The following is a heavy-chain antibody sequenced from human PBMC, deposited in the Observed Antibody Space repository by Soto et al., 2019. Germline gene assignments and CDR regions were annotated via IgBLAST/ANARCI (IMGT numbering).Heavy chain of an antibody. CDR1: EFTLSGHF. Sequence: EVHLLESGGGLAQPGGSRRLSCAASEFTLSGHFMSWVRQPPGKGLEWVSIMFRGGSTDYADAVKGRFIISRDNSKNILYLQMNNLRAEGAATYYCAKIGGSGSYHWGQGALVIVSS. CDR2: MFRGGST. V-gene: IGHV3-66*01. J-gene: IGHJ5*02. CDR3: AKIGGSGSYH. D-gene: IGHD3-10*01.